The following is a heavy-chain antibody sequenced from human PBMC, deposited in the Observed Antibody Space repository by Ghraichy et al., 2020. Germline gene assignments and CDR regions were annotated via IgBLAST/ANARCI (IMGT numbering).Heavy chain of an antibody. CDR2: INPSGGST. CDR3: ARMNGNCSGGSCYYYGMDV. D-gene: IGHD2-15*01. J-gene: IGHJ6*02. CDR1: GYTFTSYY. V-gene: IGHV1-46*01. Sequence: ASVKVSCKASGYTFTSYYMHWVRQAPGQGLEWMGIINPSGGSTSYAQKFQGRVTMTRDTSTSTVYMELSSLRSEDTAVYYCARMNGNCSGGSCYYYGMDVWGQGTTVTVSS.